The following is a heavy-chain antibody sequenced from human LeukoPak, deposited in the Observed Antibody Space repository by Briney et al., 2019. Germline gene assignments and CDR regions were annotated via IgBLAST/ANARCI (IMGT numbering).Heavy chain of an antibody. CDR2: ISSSGSTI. CDR3: ARDLSGWPETIDY. V-gene: IGHV3-11*01. D-gene: IGHD6-19*01. J-gene: IGHJ4*02. Sequence: GGSLRLSCAASGFTFSDYYMSWIRQAPGKGLEWVSYISSSGSTIYCADSVKGRFTISRDNAKNSLYLQMNSLRAEDTAVYYCARDLSGWPETIDYWGQGTLVTVSS. CDR1: GFTFSDYY.